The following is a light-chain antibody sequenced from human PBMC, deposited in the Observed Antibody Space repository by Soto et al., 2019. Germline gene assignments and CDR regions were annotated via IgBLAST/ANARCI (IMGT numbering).Light chain of an antibody. CDR3: QQRSTWPRVT. CDR1: LSVNSS. J-gene: IGKJ3*01. V-gene: IGKV3-11*01. Sequence: EIVLTQSPATLSLSPGERATLSCRASLSVNSSLAWYQQKPGQAPRLLIYDTSKRPPGTPARFSGSGSGTDFTLTISSLEPEDFAVYYCQQRSTWPRVTFGPGTTVDFK. CDR2: DTS.